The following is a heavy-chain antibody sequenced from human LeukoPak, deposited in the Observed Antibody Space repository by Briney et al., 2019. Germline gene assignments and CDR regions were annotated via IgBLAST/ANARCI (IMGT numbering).Heavy chain of an antibody. Sequence: SETLSLTCTVSGDSISSSYNYWAWIRQPPGKGLEWIGSIYYGGATYYSPSLKSRVTISVDTSKNHFSLRLNSVTAADTAVYYCARGRSSGLMWASDSWGQGTLVSVSS. V-gene: IGHV4-39*02. CDR1: GDSISSSYNY. J-gene: IGHJ4*02. D-gene: IGHD6-19*01. CDR2: IYYGGAT. CDR3: ARGRSSGLMWASDS.